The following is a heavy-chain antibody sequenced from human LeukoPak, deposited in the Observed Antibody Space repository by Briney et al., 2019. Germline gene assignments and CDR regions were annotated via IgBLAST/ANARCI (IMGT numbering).Heavy chain of an antibody. CDR2: INIDGSSI. CDR3: ACVQAAAANFDY. CDR1: GFKISKYW. D-gene: IGHD6-13*01. J-gene: IGHJ4*02. V-gene: IGHV3-74*01. Sequence: GGSLRLSCAASGFKISKYWMHWVRQAPGKGLVWVSRINIDGSSISYADSVKGRFTISRDNAKNTLYLQMSSLRDEDTAVCYCACVQAAAANFDYWGQGTLVTVSS.